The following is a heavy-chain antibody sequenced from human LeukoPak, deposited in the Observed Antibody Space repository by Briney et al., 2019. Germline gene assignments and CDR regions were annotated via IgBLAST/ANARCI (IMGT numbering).Heavy chain of an antibody. Sequence: PGGSLRLSCAASGFTFSSYGMHWVRRAPGKGREWVAVIWYDGSNKYYADSVKGRFTISRDNSKNTLYLQMNSLRAEDTAVYYCARVGEWLVRGYFDYWGQGTLVTVSS. J-gene: IGHJ4*02. CDR3: ARVGEWLVRGYFDY. CDR2: IWYDGSNK. CDR1: GFTFSSYG. V-gene: IGHV3-33*01. D-gene: IGHD6-19*01.